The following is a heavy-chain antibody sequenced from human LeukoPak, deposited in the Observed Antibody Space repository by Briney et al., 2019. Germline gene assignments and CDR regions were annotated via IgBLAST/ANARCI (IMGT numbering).Heavy chain of an antibody. D-gene: IGHD2-2*01. CDR1: GFTFSSYA. J-gene: IGHJ4*02. CDR3: AKLHPWGLIVVVPAAMRLYFDY. CDR2: ISGSGGST. Sequence: GGSLRLSCAASGFTFSSYAMSWVRQAPGKGLEWASAISGSGGSTYYADSVKGRFIISRDNSKNTLYLQMNSLRAEDTAVYYCAKLHPWGLIVVVPAAMRLYFDYWGQGTLVTVSS. V-gene: IGHV3-23*01.